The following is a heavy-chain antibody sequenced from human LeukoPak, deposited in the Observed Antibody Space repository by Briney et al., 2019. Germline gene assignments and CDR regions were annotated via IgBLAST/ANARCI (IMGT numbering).Heavy chain of an antibody. Sequence: GASVKVSCKASGYTFTGYYMHWVRQAPGQGLEWMGWINPNSGGTNYAQKFQGRVTTTRDTSISTAYMELSRLRSDDTAVYYCARGGWSTSLNWFDPWGQGTLVTVSS. J-gene: IGHJ5*02. CDR1: GYTFTGYY. V-gene: IGHV1-2*02. D-gene: IGHD2-2*01. CDR3: ARGGWSTSLNWFDP. CDR2: INPNSGGT.